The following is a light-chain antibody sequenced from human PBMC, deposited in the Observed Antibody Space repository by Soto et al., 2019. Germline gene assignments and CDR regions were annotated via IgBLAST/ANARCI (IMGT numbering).Light chain of an antibody. V-gene: IGKV1-5*01. CDR1: QSVSSS. CDR3: QHYKIFPLT. CDR2: DAS. Sequence: DIQMTQSPSTLSASVGDRVTVTCRASQSVSSSLAWYQQKPGKAPKLLIYDASILETGVPSRFSGSGSGTEFTLTITSLQPVDSATYYCQHYKIFPLTFGPGTKVEIK. J-gene: IGKJ3*01.